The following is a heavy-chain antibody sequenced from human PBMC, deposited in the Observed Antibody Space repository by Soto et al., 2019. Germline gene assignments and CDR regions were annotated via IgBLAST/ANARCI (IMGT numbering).Heavy chain of an antibody. V-gene: IGHV3-53*02. CDR1: GFSVSSNY. CDR2: IYNSGST. D-gene: IGHD2-21*02. Sequence: EVQLVETGGGLIQPGGSLRLSCAASGFSVSSNYMSWVRQAPGKGLEWVSLIYNSGSTFYTDSVKGRFTISRDNSKNTLYLQMNRLRAEDTAVYYCAGGPYCGGNCYRFDYWGQGTLVTVSS. CDR3: AGGPYCGGNCYRFDY. J-gene: IGHJ4*02.